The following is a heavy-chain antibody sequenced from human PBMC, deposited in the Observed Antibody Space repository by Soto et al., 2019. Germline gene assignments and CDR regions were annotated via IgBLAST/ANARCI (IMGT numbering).Heavy chain of an antibody. CDR3: ATSGLLWFWEQPLDWFDP. D-gene: IGHD3-10*01. CDR2: INAGNGNT. V-gene: IGHV1-3*01. CDR1: GYTFTSYA. Sequence: ASVKVSCKASGYTFTSYAMHWVRQAPGQRLEWMGWINAGNGNTKYSQKFQGRVTITRDTSASTAYMELSSLRSEDTAVYYCATSGLLWFWEQPLDWFDPWGQGTLVTVSS. J-gene: IGHJ5*02.